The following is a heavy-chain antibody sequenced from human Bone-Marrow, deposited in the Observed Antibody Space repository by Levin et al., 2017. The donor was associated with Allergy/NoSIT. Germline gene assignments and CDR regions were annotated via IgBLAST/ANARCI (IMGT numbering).Heavy chain of an antibody. CDR2: IYPSGTT. D-gene: IGHD3-10*01. CDR1: GDSFDNTNCY. V-gene: IGHV4-61*02. J-gene: IGHJ4*02. Sequence: SQTLSLTCTVSGDSFDNTNCYWTWIRQPAGKGLEWIGRIYPSGTTNYYPSLKSRVSISMDTSKTQFSLNLSSVSAPDTAVYYCARECWVRGIDSWGQGLPVTVSS. CDR3: ARECWVRGIDS.